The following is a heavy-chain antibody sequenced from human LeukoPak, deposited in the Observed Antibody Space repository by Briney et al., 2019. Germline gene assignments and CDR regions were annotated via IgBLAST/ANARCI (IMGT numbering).Heavy chain of an antibody. D-gene: IGHD1-26*01. V-gene: IGHV4-31*03. CDR3: ARDRIVGATTSGGWFDP. J-gene: IGHJ5*02. Sequence: PSETLSLTCTVSGGSISSGGYYWSWLRQHPGKGLEWIGYIYYSGSTYYNPSLKSRVTMSVDTSKNQFSLKLSSVTAADTAVYYCARDRIVGATTSGGWFDPWGQGTLVTVSS. CDR1: GGSISSGGYY. CDR2: IYYSGST.